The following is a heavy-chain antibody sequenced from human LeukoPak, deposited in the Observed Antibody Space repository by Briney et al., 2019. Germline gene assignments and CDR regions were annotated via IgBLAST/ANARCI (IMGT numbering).Heavy chain of an antibody. CDR3: ARGVEVVGWLQFPEYYYYYMDV. V-gene: IGHV1-2*02. CDR2: INPNSGGT. D-gene: IGHD5-24*01. J-gene: IGHJ6*03. CDR1: GYTFTGYY. Sequence: ASVKVSCKASGYTFTGYYMHWGRQAPGQGLEGMGWINPNSGGTNYAQKFQGRVAMTRDTSISTAYMGLSRLRSDDTAVYYCARGVEVVGWLQFPEYYYYYMDVWGKGTTVTVS.